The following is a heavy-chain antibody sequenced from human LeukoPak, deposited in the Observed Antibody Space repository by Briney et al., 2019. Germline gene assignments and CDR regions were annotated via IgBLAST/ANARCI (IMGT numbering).Heavy chain of an antibody. CDR2: IGVSVGRT. CDR1: GFTFSSFA. J-gene: IGHJ5*02. D-gene: IGHD5-24*01. CDR3: AKEMATSSTFRWFDR. Sequence: PGGSLRLSCAASGFTFSSFAMTWIRRAPGKGLEWVSTIGVSVGRTYYAASVRGRLTISRDNPKNTLYLQMNSLRAEDTAIYYCAKEMATSSTFRWFDRWGQGALVIVSS. V-gene: IGHV3-23*01.